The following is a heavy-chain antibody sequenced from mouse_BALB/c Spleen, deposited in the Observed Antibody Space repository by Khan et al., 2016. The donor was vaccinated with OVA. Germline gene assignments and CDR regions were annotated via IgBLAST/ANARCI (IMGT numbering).Heavy chain of an antibody. Sequence: QVQLKQSGPELVKPGASVKMSCKASGYTFTDYVISWVKQRTGQGLEWIGEIYPGSGNTYYNEKFKGKATLTADKSSNTAYMQLSSLTSDGSALYFCARPTYYCGSNSYWHFAVWGAGTTVTVSS. J-gene: IGHJ1*01. V-gene: IGHV1-77*01. CDR3: ARPTYYCGSNSYWHFAV. CDR1: GYTFTDYV. D-gene: IGHD1-1*01. CDR2: IYPGSGNT.